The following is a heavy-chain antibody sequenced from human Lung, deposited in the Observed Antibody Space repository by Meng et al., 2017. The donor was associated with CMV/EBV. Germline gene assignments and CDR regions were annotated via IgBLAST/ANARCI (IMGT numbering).Heavy chain of an antibody. CDR1: GFTFSSYE. CDR2: ISSSGSTM. V-gene: IGHV3-48*03. J-gene: IGHJ3*02. D-gene: IGHD1-26*01. Sequence: GESXKISCAASGFTFSSYEMNWVRQAPGKGLEWVSYISSSGSTMYYADSVKGRFTISRDNAKNSLYLQMNSLRVEDTAVYYCARRSGSYVNAFDISGHGTIVTVSS. CDR3: ARRSGSYVNAFDI.